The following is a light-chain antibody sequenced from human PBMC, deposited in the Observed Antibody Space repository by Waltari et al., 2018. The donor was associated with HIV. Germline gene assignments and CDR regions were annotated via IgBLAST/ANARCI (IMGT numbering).Light chain of an antibody. CDR1: GSIGTY. V-gene: IGKV1-8*01. Sequence: IQMAQFPAYLSASTAQKVTITCRANGSIGTYLAWYQQKPGKVPQLLLFAASSLQTGVPSRFSGSGSGTDFTLTIGWLESDDFATYYCQQYHSFPYTFGHGTTVD. CDR3: QQYHSFPYT. CDR2: AAS. J-gene: IGKJ3*01.